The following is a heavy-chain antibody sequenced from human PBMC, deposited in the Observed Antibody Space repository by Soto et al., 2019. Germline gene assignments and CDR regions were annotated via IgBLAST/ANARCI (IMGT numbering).Heavy chain of an antibody. CDR1: GGSISSYY. J-gene: IGHJ1*01. Sequence: SETLSLTCTVSGGSISSYYWNWIRQPPGKGLEWIGYIYFTGSTNYNPSLKSRVTISVDTSKTQFALELTSETAADTAFYYCARAVAGLISWGQGILVTVP. CDR2: IYFTGST. V-gene: IGHV4-59*08. D-gene: IGHD6-19*01. CDR3: ARAVAGLIS.